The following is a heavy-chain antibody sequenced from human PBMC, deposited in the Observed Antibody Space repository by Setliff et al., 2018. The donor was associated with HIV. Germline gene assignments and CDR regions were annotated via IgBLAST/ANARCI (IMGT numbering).Heavy chain of an antibody. Sequence: GGSLRLSCAASGFTFSSYAMSWVRQAPGRGLEWVSAINGGGDSTYYADSVKGRFTISRDNSKNTLHLQMNSLRADDTAVYYCARRGVCSGGKCPSHAMDVWGQGTTVTVSS. D-gene: IGHD2-15*01. CDR1: GFTFSSYA. CDR3: ARRGVCSGGKCPSHAMDV. V-gene: IGHV3-23*01. J-gene: IGHJ6*02. CDR2: INGGGDST.